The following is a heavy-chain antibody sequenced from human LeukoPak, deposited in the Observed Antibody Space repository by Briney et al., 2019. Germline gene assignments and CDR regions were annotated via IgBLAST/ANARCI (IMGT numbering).Heavy chain of an antibody. CDR3: AKRDGYNSNPLKD. V-gene: IGHV3-23*01. J-gene: IGHJ4*02. CDR2: ISGSGSST. CDR1: EFTSSSYA. D-gene: IGHD5-24*01. Sequence: GGSLRLSCAASEFTSSSYAMSWVRQAPGKGLEWVSAISGSGSSTYYADSVKGRFTISRDNSKNTLYLQMNSLRAEDTALYYCAKRDGYNSNPLKDWGQGTLVTVSS.